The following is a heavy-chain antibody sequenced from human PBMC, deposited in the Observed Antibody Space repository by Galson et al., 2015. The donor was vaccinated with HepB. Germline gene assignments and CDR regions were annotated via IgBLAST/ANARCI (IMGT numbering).Heavy chain of an antibody. V-gene: IGHV3-9*01. Sequence: SLRLSCAASGFTMNDYAMHWVRQGPGKGLEWVSSIIWNSNSIAYADSVKGRFTISRDNAKNSLYLQMNSLRAEDTALYFCGKGQASSSYYNIDSWGQGTLVTVSS. CDR1: GFTMNDYA. CDR3: GKGQASSSYYNIDS. J-gene: IGHJ4*02. CDR2: IIWNSNSI. D-gene: IGHD3-10*01.